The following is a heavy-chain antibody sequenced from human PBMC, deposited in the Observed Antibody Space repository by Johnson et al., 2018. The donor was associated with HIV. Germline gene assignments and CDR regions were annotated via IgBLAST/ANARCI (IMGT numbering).Heavy chain of an antibody. CDR2: NSVSGDPI. V-gene: IGHV3-11*04. CDR1: GFTFSDYY. CDR3: ARSKDCSVGTCPDGFDI. J-gene: IGHJ3*02. D-gene: IGHD2-15*01. Sequence: QVQLVESGGRLVKPGGSLRLSCVASGFTFSDYYMSWIRQAPGKGLEWVSYNSVSGDPIYSADSVQGRFTTSRDNAKNLLSLQMDSLRAEDTAVYYCARSKDCSVGTCPDGFDIWGQGTMVIVSS.